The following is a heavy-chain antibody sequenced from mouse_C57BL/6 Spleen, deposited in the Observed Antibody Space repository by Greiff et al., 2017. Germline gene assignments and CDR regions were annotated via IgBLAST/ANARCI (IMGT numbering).Heavy chain of an antibody. V-gene: IGHV1-75*01. CDR3: ARDGVGLYYAVDY. D-gene: IGHD4-1*01. Sequence: QVQLQQSGPELVKPGASVKISCKASGYTFTDYYINWVKQRPGQGLEWIGWIFPGSGSTYYTEKFKGKATLTVDKSSSTAYMLLSCLTSEDSAVYFCARDGVGLYYAVDYWGQGTSVTVSS. J-gene: IGHJ4*01. CDR2: IFPGSGST. CDR1: GYTFTDYY.